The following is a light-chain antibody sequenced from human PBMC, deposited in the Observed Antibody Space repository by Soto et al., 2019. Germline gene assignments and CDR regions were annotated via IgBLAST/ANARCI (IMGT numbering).Light chain of an antibody. J-gene: IGKJ1*01. CDR1: QSVTRNY. CDR3: QQYGSSRTWT. CDR2: AAS. Sequence: EVVLTQSPGTVSLSPGERATLSCRASQSVTRNYLAWYQQKPGQAPRLLIYAASSRATGIPDRFSGSGSGTDFSLTISRLEPEDFAVYYCQQYGSSRTWTFGQGTKVEIK. V-gene: IGKV3-20*01.